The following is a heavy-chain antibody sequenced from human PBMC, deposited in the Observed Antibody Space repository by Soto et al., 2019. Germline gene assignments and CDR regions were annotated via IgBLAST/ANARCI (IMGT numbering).Heavy chain of an antibody. D-gene: IGHD2-15*01. J-gene: IGHJ6*03. CDR2: IYSGGST. V-gene: IGHV3-66*01. CDR3: ARDRRDIDYYYSMDV. CDR1: GFTVSSNY. Sequence: EVQLVESGGGLVQPGGSLRLSCAASGFTVSSNYMSWVRQAPGKGLEWVSVIYSGGSTYYADSVKGRFTISRDNSMNTLYLQMNSLRAEDTDVYYCARDRRDIDYYYSMDVWGKGTTVTVCS.